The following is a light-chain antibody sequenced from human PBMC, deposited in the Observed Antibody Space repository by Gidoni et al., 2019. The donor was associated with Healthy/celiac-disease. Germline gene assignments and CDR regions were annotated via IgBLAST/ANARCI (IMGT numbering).Light chain of an antibody. CDR1: QGISSY. J-gene: IGKJ1*01. CDR3: QQLNSYPP. V-gene: IGKV1-9*01. CDR2: AAS. Sequence: IQLTQSPSSLSASVGDRVTITCRASQGISSYLAWYQQKPGKAPKLLIYAASTLQSGGPSRFSGSGSGTDVTLTISSLQPEDCATYYCQQLNSYPPFGQGTKVEIK.